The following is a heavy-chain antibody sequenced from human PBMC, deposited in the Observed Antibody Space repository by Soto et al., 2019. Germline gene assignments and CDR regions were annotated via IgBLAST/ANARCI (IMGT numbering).Heavy chain of an antibody. J-gene: IGHJ4*02. CDR2: ISLYHHST. V-gene: IGHV1-46*01. Sequence: ASVKVSCKTSGYPFTDYFIHWVRQAPGQGLEWMGIISLYHHSTSYAQKFQGRLTVTADTSTTTVYMDLSSLTSEDSAVYWCARELYSCGGDCPYYMDYWGQGTPVTVS. CDR1: GYPFTDYF. D-gene: IGHD2-21*02. CDR3: ARELYSCGGDCPYYMDY.